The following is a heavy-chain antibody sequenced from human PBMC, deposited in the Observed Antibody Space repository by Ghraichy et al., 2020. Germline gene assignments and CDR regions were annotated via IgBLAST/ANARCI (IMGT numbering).Heavy chain of an antibody. J-gene: IGHJ6*02. CDR3: ARVAYYYYGMDV. Sequence: GGSLRLSCAASGFTVSSNYMSWVRQAPGKGLEWVSVIYSGGSTYYADSVKGRFTISRDNSKNTLYLQMNSLRAEDTAVYYCARVAYYYYGMDVWGQGTTVTVSS. CDR1: GFTVSSNY. CDR2: IYSGGST. V-gene: IGHV3-53*01.